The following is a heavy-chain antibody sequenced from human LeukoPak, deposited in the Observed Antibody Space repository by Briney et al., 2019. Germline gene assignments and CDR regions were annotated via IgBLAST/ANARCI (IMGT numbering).Heavy chain of an antibody. D-gene: IGHD3-22*01. CDR3: GRTGWPYYYDSSGYRYFDY. CDR2: ISSSSSYI. J-gene: IGHJ4*02. V-gene: IGHV3-21*01. CDR1: GFTFSSYS. Sequence: GGSLRLSCAASGFTFSSYSMNWVRQAPGKGLEWVSSISSSSSYIYYADTVKGRFTISRDNAKNSLYLQMNSLRAEDTAVYYCGRTGWPYYYDSSGYRYFDYWGQGTLVTVSS.